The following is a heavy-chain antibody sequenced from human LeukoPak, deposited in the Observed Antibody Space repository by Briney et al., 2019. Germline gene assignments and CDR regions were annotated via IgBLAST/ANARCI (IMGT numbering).Heavy chain of an antibody. CDR3: ARGVLDSSSWYGYYYYYYGMDV. Sequence: SETLSLTCAVYGRSFSGYYWSWIRQPPGKGLEWIGEINHSGSTNYNSSLKSRVTISVDTSKNQFSLKLSSVTAADTAVYYCARGVLDSSSWYGYYYYYYGMDVWGQGTTVTVSS. CDR2: INHSGST. CDR1: GRSFSGYY. J-gene: IGHJ6*02. V-gene: IGHV4-34*01. D-gene: IGHD6-13*01.